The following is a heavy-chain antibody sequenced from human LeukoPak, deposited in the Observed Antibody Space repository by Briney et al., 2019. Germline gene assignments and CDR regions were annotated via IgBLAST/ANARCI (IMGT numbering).Heavy chain of an antibody. CDR2: IYSGGST. CDR1: GFTVSSNY. Sequence: GGSLRLSCAASGFTVSSNYMSWVRQAPGKGLEWVSVIYSGGSTYYGDSVKGRFTISRDNAKNSLYLQMNSLRAEDTAVYYCARDGAPDAHCSSTSCAIRWGQGTLVTVSS. V-gene: IGHV3-66*01. CDR3: ARDGAPDAHCSSTSCAIR. J-gene: IGHJ4*02. D-gene: IGHD2-2*01.